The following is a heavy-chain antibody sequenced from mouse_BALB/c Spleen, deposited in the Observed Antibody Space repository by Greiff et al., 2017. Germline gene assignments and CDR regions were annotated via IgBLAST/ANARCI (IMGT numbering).Heavy chain of an antibody. CDR2: INPYNGGT. D-gene: IGHD3-3*01. V-gene: IGHV1S135*01. CDR1: GYSFTGYF. J-gene: IGHJ3*01. CDR3: ASGGTEIAY. Sequence: LQESGPELVKPGASVKISCKASGYSFTGYFMNWVMQSHGKSLEWIGRINPYNGGTSYNQKFKGKATLTVDKSSSTAFMHLNSLTSEDSAVYYCASGGTEIAYWGQGTLVTVSA.